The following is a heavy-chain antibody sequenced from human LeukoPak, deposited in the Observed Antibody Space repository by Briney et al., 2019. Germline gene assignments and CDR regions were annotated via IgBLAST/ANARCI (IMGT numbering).Heavy chain of an antibody. CDR1: GYTLTELS. CDR2: ISAYNGNT. CDR3: ARGYYDILTGYFDAFDI. V-gene: IGHV1-18*01. J-gene: IGHJ3*02. D-gene: IGHD3-9*01. Sequence: ASVTVSCKVSGYTLTELSMHWVRQAPGQGLEWMGWISAYNGNTNYAQKLQGRVTMTTDTSTSTAYMELRSLRSDDTAVYYSARGYYDILTGYFDAFDIWGQGTMVTVSS.